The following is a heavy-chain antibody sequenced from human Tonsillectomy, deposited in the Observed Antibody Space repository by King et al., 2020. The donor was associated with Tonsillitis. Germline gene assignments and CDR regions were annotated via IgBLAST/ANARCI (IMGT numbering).Heavy chain of an antibody. CDR2: IYYSGST. V-gene: IGHV4-39*01. CDR1: GGSISSSSYY. D-gene: IGHD3-3*01. Sequence: QLQESGPGLVKPSETLSLTCTVSGGSISSSSYYWGWIRQPPGKGLEWIGSIYYSGSTYYNPSLKSRVTISVDTSKNQFSLKLSSVTAADTAVYYCARHLAYYDFWSPNYWGQGTLVTVSS. CDR3: ARHLAYYDFWSPNY. J-gene: IGHJ4*02.